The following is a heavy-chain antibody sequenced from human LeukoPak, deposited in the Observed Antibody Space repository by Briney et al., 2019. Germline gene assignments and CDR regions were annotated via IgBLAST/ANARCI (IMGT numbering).Heavy chain of an antibody. J-gene: IGHJ3*02. CDR3: ARDRYCSSTSCYNGAFDI. V-gene: IGHV4-4*07. D-gene: IGHD2-2*02. CDR2: IYTSGST. CDR1: GGSISSYY. Sequence: SETLSLTCAVSGGSISSYYWSWIRQPPGKGLEWIGRIYTSGSTNYNPSLKSRVTMSVDTSKNQFSLKLSSVTAADTAVYYCARDRYCSSTSCYNGAFDIWGQGTMVTVSS.